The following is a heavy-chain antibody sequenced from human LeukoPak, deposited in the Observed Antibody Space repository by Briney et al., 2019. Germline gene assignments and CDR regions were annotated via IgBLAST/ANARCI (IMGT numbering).Heavy chain of an antibody. D-gene: IGHD3-10*01. CDR3: ARRLGFGEFLDPFDP. J-gene: IGHJ5*02. CDR1: GGTFNMYA. Sequence: GAPVKASDKPSGGTFNMYAISGGRQAPGQGLEWMGGISPIFGTANHAQKFQGRVTITADESTTTAYMELSSLRPEDTAVYYCARRLGFGEFLDPFDPWGQGTLVTVSS. CDR2: ISPIFGTA. V-gene: IGHV1-69*13.